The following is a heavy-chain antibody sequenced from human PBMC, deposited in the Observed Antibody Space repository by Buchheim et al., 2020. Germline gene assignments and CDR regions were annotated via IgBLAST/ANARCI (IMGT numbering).Heavy chain of an antibody. J-gene: IGHJ4*02. CDR1: GFTFSSYG. V-gene: IGHV3-30*18. CDR2: ISYDGSNK. CDR3: AKAGYSSGWYMFDY. D-gene: IGHD6-19*01. Sequence: QVQLVESGGGVVQPGRSLRLSCAASGFTFSSYGMHWDRQAPGKGLEWVAVISYDGSNKYYADPVKGRFTISRDNSKNTLFLQMNSLRAEDTAVYYCAKAGYSSGWYMFDYWGQGTL.